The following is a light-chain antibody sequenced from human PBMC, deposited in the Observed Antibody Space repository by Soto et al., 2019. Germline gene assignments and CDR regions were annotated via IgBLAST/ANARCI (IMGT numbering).Light chain of an antibody. CDR2: GAS. Sequence: EIVMTQSPATLSVSPGERVTLSCRASQSVSSYLAWYQQKPGQAPRLLIYGASTGATGIPARFSGSGSGTEFILTISSLQPDDFATYYCQHYNSYSEAFGQGTKVDIK. CDR3: QHYNSYSEA. CDR1: QSVSSY. J-gene: IGKJ1*01. V-gene: IGKV3-15*01.